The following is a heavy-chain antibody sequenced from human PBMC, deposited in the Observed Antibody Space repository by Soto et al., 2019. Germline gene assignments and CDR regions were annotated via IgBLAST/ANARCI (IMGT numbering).Heavy chain of an antibody. J-gene: IGHJ4*02. D-gene: IGHD1-1*01. CDR2: MNPNSGNT. CDR3: AGPWNKQ. V-gene: IGHV1-8*01. CDR1: GYTFTSFD. Sequence: QVQLVQSGAEVKKPGASVKVSCKASGYTFTSFDINWVRQGAGQGLEWMGWMNPNSGNTGYAQKFQGRVTMTRDTSISTAYMELSSLRDEDTAVYYCAGPWNKQWGQGTPVTVSS.